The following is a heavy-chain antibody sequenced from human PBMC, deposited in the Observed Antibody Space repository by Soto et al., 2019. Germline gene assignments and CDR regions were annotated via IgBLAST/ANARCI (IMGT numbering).Heavy chain of an antibody. V-gene: IGHV3-48*01. Sequence: AGETLRLSCEASAFSFSSYSMKCVRQASEKGLEKASYISSSSSTIYYADSVKGRFTISRDNAKNSLYLQMNSLRAEDTAVYYCAREAQDGSGSYYSSPYYYYYYMDVWGKGTTVTVSS. CDR1: AFSFSSYS. D-gene: IGHD3-10*01. J-gene: IGHJ6*03. CDR2: ISSSSSTI. CDR3: AREAQDGSGSYYSSPYYYYYYMDV.